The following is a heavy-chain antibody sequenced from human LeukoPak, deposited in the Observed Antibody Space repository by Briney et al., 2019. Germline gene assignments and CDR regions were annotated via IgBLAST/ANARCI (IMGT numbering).Heavy chain of an antibody. CDR2: IYYSGST. D-gene: IGHD4-23*01. CDR3: ARDLAVADAFDI. J-gene: IGHJ3*02. Sequence: SETLSLTCTVSGGSISSYYWSWIRQPPGKGLEWIGYIYYSGSTNCNPSLKSRVTISVDTSKNQFSLKLSSVTAADTAVYYCARDLAVADAFDIWGQGTMVTVSS. V-gene: IGHV4-59*01. CDR1: GGSISSYY.